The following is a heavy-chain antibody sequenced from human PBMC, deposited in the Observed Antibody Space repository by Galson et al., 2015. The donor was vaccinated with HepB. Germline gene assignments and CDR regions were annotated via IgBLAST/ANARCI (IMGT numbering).Heavy chain of an antibody. Sequence: QSGAEVKKPGESLKIPCKASGYTFSSYSITWVRQAPGQGLEWMGWSSAYSQYTNYAQKLQGRVTMTTDTSTSTAYMELRSLTYDDTAVYYCERGALIVVVDATPNNWFDPWGQGTLVTVSS. D-gene: IGHD2-15*01. CDR2: SSAYSQYT. CDR1: GYTFSSYS. V-gene: IGHV1-18*01. J-gene: IGHJ5*02. CDR3: ERGALIVVVDATPNNWFDP.